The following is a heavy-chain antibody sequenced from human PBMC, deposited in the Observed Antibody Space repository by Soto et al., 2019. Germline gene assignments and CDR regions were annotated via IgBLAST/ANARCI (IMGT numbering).Heavy chain of an antibody. J-gene: IGHJ3*02. CDR1: GYTFTSYS. V-gene: IGHV1-18*01. D-gene: IGHD3-9*01. Sequence: QLQLVQSGPEVKKPGASVKVSCKASGYTFTSYSISWVRQAPGQGLEWVGWISGYNRNKSPIQKLQGRVTMTIDTPTSTAYMELRGLNSDDTAVYYCARETYYDISNAWMGGFEIWGQGTAITVSS. CDR2: ISGYNRNK. CDR3: ARETYYDISNAWMGGFEI.